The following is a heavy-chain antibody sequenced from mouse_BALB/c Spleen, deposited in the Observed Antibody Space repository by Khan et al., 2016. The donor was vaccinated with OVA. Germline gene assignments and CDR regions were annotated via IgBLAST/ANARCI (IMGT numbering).Heavy chain of an antibody. CDR3: ARSGTISTVVVTDFDF. J-gene: IGHJ2*01. CDR1: GYSITSDYA. Sequence: VQLKQSGPGLVKPSQSLSLTCTVTGYSITSDYAWNWIRQFPGNKLEWMGYKKYSGTTSYNPSLKSRISITRDKSKNQFFLQLNSVTTEVQATNDYARSGTISTVVVTDFDFWGQGTTLTVSS. CDR2: KKYSGTT. V-gene: IGHV3-2*02. D-gene: IGHD1-1*01.